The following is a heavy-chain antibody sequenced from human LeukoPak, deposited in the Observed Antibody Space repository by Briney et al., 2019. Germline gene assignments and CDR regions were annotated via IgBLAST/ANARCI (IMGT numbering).Heavy chain of an antibody. CDR1: GYSISSGYY. V-gene: IGHV4-38-2*02. Sequence: SETPSLTCTVSGYSISSGYYWGWIRQPPGKGLEWIGSIYHRGSTYYNPSLKSRVTISVDTSKNQFSLKLSSVTAADTAVYYCARAREDGSSCTGPIYCYYYGMDVWGQGTTVTVSS. CDR2: IYHRGST. CDR3: ARAREDGSSCTGPIYCYYYGMDV. D-gene: IGHD6-13*01. J-gene: IGHJ6*02.